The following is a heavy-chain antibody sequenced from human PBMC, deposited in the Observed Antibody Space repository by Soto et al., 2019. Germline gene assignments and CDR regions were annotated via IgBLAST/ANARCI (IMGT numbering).Heavy chain of an antibody. J-gene: IGHJ4*02. Sequence: SSVKGSCKGSVSSFSGYAISWVRQAPGQGLEWMGVIIPIFGTATYAQKFQGRVTITADESTSTAYMELSSLRSEDTAVYYCATKGVYGSAPLAYWGKGTLVPVSS. D-gene: IGHD3-10*01. CDR3: ATKGVYGSAPLAY. CDR2: IIPIFGTA. CDR1: VSSFSGYA. V-gene: IGHV1-69*01.